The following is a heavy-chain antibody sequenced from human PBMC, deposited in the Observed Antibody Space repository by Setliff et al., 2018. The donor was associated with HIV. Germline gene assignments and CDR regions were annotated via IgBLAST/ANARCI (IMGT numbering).Heavy chain of an antibody. Sequence: PSETLSLTCTVFGGSINSDSYYWTWIRQPAGKGLEWIGHIHTSGSTNYSPSLKSRVTISPGTSKNQFSLKLTSVTAADTAVYYCGRLSETAMASFDSWGQGILVTVSS. CDR1: GGSINSDSYY. D-gene: IGHD2-21*02. J-gene: IGHJ4*02. CDR2: IHTSGST. V-gene: IGHV4-61*09. CDR3: GRLSETAMASFDS.